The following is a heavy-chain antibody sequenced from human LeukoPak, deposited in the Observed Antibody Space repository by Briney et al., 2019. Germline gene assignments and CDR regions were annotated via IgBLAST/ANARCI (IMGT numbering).Heavy chain of an antibody. CDR2: ISYGVSNK. V-gene: IGHV3-30-3*01. J-gene: IGHJ4*02. CDR1: GFTFSSYA. Sequence: GRSLRLSCAASGFTFSSYAMHWVRQAPGKGLEWVAVISYGVSNKYYADSVKGRFTISRDNSNNTLYLQMNSLRPEDTAVYYCARRPAQYFDSWGQGILVTVSS. CDR3: ARRPAQYFDS.